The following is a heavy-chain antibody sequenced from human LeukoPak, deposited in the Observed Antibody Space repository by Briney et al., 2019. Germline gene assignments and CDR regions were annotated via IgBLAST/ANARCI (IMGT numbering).Heavy chain of an antibody. J-gene: IGHJ3*02. CDR2: IYHSGST. CDR3: ARDPDAFDI. V-gene: IGHV4-38-2*02. CDR1: GYSISSGYY. Sequence: SETLSLTCTVSGYSISSGYYWGWIRQPPGKGLEWIGSIYHSGSTYHNPSLKSRVTISVDTSKNQFSLKLSSVTAADTAVYYCARDPDAFDIWGQGTMVTVSS.